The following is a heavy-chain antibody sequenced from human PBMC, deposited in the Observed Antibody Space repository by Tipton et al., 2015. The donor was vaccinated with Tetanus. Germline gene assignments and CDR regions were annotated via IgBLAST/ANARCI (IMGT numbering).Heavy chain of an antibody. CDR1: GYTFTNYG. V-gene: IGHV1-2*02. J-gene: IGHJ4*02. CDR3: ARDSYVTGTTSPFDF. CDR2: INPDSGGT. Sequence: QLVQSGAEVREPGASVKVPCKAFGYTFTNYGIHWVRQAPGQGLEWLGWINPDSGGTKYTQNFQGRVTMTRDTPTTTVYLELTSLKSDDTAVYYCARDSYVTGTTSPFDFWGQGSLVNVSS. D-gene: IGHD1-7*01.